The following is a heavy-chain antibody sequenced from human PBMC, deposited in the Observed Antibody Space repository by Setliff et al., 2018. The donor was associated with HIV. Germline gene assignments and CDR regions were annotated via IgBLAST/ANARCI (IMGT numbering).Heavy chain of an antibody. CDR1: GDSVSDLV. D-gene: IGHD3-10*01. CDR3: VTAGSGSSYEFDY. V-gene: IGHV1-24*01. Sequence: ASVKVSCKVSGDSVSDLVIHWVRQAPGKGLDWMGRVDPENGKTVYADIFQGRVTITADTSVDTAYPELRGLRSEDTAVYYFVTAGSGSSYEFDYWGQGALVTVSS. J-gene: IGHJ4*02. CDR2: VDPENGKT.